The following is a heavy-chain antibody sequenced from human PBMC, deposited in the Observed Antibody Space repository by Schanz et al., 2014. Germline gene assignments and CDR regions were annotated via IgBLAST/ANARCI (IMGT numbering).Heavy chain of an antibody. D-gene: IGHD5-12*01. CDR1: GYTFSSYG. CDR2: INGYNGHT. CDR3: ARDFSAYVGNYFDS. Sequence: QVQLVQSGAEVKKPGASVKVSCKASGYTFSSYGITWVRQAPGQGLEWMGWINGYNGHTLYAQKFQGRVTMTTDTSTSTDYMELTSLRFDDTAVYYCARDFSAYVGNYFDSGGQGTLVTVSS. V-gene: IGHV1-18*01. J-gene: IGHJ4*02.